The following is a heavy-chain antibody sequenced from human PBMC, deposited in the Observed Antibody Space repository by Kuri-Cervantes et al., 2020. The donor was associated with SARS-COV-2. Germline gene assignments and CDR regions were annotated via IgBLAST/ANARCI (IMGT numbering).Heavy chain of an antibody. Sequence: GGSLRLSCEASGFILGSYGMTWVRQAPGKGLQWVSSISAGGGRTDYADSVKGRFTISRDNSKKMVFLQMDKLRDKDAALYYCARVVAAAGRLWFDPWGQGTPVTVSS. CDR3: ARVVAAAGRLWFDP. CDR2: ISAGGGRT. J-gene: IGHJ5*02. V-gene: IGHV3-23*01. D-gene: IGHD2-15*01. CDR1: GFILGSYG.